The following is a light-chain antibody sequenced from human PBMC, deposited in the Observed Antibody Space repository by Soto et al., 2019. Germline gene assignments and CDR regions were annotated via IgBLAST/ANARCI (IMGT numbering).Light chain of an antibody. V-gene: IGKV1-5*01. CDR2: DAS. Sequence: DIQVTQSPSTLSASVGDRVTITCGASQSIGTWLAWYQQKPGKAPKLLIFDASTLESGVPSRFSGSGSGTDFTLTISSLQPDDFATHYCQQYSDSSGAFAQGTRVEIK. CDR3: QQYSDSSGA. CDR1: QSIGTW. J-gene: IGKJ1*01.